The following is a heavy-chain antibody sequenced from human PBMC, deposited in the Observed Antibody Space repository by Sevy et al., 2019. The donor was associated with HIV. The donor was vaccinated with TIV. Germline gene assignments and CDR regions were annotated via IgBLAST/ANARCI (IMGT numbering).Heavy chain of an antibody. CDR1: GFTFDDYA. Sequence: GGSLRLSCAASGFTFDDYAMHWVRQAPGKGLEWVSGISWNSGSIGYADSVKGRFTISRDNAKNSLYLQMNSLRAEDTGLYYCAKARRVVVEGGAFDIWGQGTMVTVSS. CDR3: AKARRVVVEGGAFDI. CDR2: ISWNSGSI. V-gene: IGHV3-9*01. J-gene: IGHJ3*02. D-gene: IGHD3-22*01.